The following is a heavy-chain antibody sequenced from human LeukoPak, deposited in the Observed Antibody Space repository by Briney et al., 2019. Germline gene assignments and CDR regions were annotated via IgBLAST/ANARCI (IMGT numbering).Heavy chain of an antibody. CDR1: GFTFSSYA. J-gene: IGHJ4*02. D-gene: IGHD3-10*01. V-gene: IGHV3-23*01. Sequence: GGSLRLSCAASGFTFSSYAMSWVRQAPGKGLEWVSTIIGSGGSSYYADSVKGRFTISRDNSKNTLYLQMNGLRAEDTAVYYCAKGPGYYYGSGSNYFDYWGQGTLVTVSS. CDR2: IIGSGGSS. CDR3: AKGPGYYYGSGSNYFDY.